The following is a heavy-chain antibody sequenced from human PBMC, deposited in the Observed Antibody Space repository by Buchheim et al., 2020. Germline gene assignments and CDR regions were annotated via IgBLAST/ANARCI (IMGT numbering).Heavy chain of an antibody. J-gene: IGHJ4*02. Sequence: QVQLVQSGAEVKKPGSSVKVSCKASGGTFSSYAISWVRQAPGQGLEWMGRIIPILGIANYAQKFQGRVTITADKSTSTAYMELSSLRSEDTAVYYCARSLGGRDDYNSRINLGYWGQGTL. D-gene: IGHD5-24*01. CDR2: IIPILGIA. CDR1: GGTFSSYA. CDR3: ARSLGGRDDYNSRINLGY. V-gene: IGHV1-69*04.